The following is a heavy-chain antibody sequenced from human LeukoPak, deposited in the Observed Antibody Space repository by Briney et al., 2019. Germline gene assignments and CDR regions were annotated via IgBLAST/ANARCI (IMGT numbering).Heavy chain of an antibody. CDR2: INHSGST. CDR1: GGSFSGFY. Sequence: PSETLSLTCAVYGGSFSGFYWSWIRQPPGKGLEWIGEINHSGSTNHNPSLKSRVTISVDTSKNQFSLKLSSVTAADTAVYYCSSSTQSYSSGWYSDYWGQGTLVTVSS. V-gene: IGHV4-34*01. CDR3: SSSTQSYSSGWYSDY. D-gene: IGHD6-19*01. J-gene: IGHJ4*02.